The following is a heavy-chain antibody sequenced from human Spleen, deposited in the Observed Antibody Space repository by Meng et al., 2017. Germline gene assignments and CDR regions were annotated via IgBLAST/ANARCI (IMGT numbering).Heavy chain of an antibody. CDR1: GGSISSSTYY. CDR3: ARVSRGGITMIDLIDY. V-gene: IGHV4-39*07. CDR2: ICYSGST. Sequence: SETLSLTCSISGGSISSSTYYWGWIRQPPGKGLEWIGSICYSGSTYYSPSLKSRVTISVDTSKTQFSLKLSSVTAADTAVYYCARVSRGGITMIDLIDYWGQGTLVTVSS. D-gene: IGHD3-22*01. J-gene: IGHJ4*02.